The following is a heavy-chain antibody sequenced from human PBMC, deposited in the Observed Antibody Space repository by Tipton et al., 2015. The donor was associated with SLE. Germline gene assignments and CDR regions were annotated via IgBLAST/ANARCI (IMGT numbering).Heavy chain of an antibody. V-gene: IGHV4-59*11. CDR1: GGSLSGHY. CDR2: IYFSGST. Sequence: TLSLTCSVSGGSLSGHYWSWIRQTPGMRLEWIGYIYFSGSTNYNPSFSGRVTISLDRSTDQVSLHLDAATAADTAVYYCARESRYYERTSYSDAFDIWSRGTTVVVSS. D-gene: IGHD3-22*01. J-gene: IGHJ3*02. CDR3: ARESRYYERTSYSDAFDI.